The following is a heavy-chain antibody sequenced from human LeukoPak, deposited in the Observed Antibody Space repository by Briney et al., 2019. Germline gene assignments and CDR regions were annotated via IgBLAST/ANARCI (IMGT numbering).Heavy chain of an antibody. CDR1: GGSISTGNW. V-gene: IGHV4-4*02. CDR2: IYHSGSS. J-gene: IGHJ4*02. D-gene: IGHD3-22*01. Sequence: SETLSLTCAVSGGSISTGNWWSWVRQSPDKGLEWIGEIYHSGSSNYNPSLKSRVTMSIGNSKHHFSLSLTSVTAADTAVYYCARVTGYMIEDYFDYWGQGTLVTVSS. CDR3: ARVTGYMIEDYFDY.